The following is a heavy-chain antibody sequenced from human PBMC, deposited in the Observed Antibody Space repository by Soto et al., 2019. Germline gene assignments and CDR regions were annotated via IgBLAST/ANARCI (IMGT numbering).Heavy chain of an antibody. J-gene: IGHJ4*02. V-gene: IGHV3-30-3*01. CDR2: ISYDGSNK. D-gene: IGHD3-10*01. CDR1: GFTFSSYA. Sequence: VQLVESGGGVVQPGRSLRLSCAASGFTFSSYAMHWVRQAPGKGLEWVAVISYDGSNKYYADSVKGRFTISRDNSKNTLYLQMNSLRAEDTAVYYCARGPRGVITPLVDWGQGTLVTVSS. CDR3: ARGPRGVITPLVD.